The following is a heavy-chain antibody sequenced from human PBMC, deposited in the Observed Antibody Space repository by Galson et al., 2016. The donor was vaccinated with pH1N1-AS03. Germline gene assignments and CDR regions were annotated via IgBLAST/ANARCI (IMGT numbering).Heavy chain of an antibody. CDR1: RGSFGGAY. CDR2: IIIGRGLPP. J-gene: IGHJ4*02. D-gene: IGHD3-10*01. V-gene: IGHV4-34*12. CDR3: ARRPTGIDY. Sequence: ETLSLTCTVSRGSFGGAYWTWIRQPPGKGLEWIGEIIIGRGLPPTYTPSLKRRVTITIDTSRGELSLKLRSVTAADTGVYYCARRPTGIDYWGQGVQVTVSS.